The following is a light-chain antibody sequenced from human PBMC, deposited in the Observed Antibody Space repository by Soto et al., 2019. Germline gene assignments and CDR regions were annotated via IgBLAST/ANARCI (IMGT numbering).Light chain of an antibody. J-gene: IGKJ1*01. CDR2: GAS. Sequence: EIVMTQSPATLSVSPGESATLSCRASQSVSSNLAWHQQKPGQAPRLLIYGASSRATGIPDRFSGSGSGTDFTLTITRLEPEDFAVYYCQHYVTSLTTFGQGTKVDIK. CDR3: QHYVTSLTT. CDR1: QSVSSN. V-gene: IGKV3-20*01.